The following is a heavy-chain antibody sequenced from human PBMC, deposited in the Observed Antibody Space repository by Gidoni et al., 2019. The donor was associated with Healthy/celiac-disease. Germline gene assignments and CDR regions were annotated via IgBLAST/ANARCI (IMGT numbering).Heavy chain of an antibody. V-gene: IGHV7-4-1*02. Sequence: QVQLVQSGSELKKPGASVKVYCKASGYTFTSYAMNWVRQAPGHGLGWMGGINTNTGNPTYAQGFTGRFVFSLDTSVSTAYLQISSLKAEDTAVYYCARVGNYDFWSGLPGMDVWGKGTTVTVSS. CDR2: INTNTGNP. D-gene: IGHD3-3*01. CDR1: GYTFTSYA. CDR3: ARVGNYDFWSGLPGMDV. J-gene: IGHJ6*04.